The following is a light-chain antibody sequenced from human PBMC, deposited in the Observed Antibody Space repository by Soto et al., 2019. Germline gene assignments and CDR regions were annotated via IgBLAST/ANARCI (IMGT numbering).Light chain of an antibody. J-gene: IGKJ1*01. Sequence: ETVLTQSPGTLSLSPGERATLSCRSSQSVSSKYLAWYQQKPGQAPRLLIYDVSSRATGIPDRFSGSGSGTDFTLTISRLEPEDFAMYYCQQYGSSPTFGQGTKVEIK. CDR2: DVS. CDR1: QSVSSKY. V-gene: IGKV3-20*01. CDR3: QQYGSSPT.